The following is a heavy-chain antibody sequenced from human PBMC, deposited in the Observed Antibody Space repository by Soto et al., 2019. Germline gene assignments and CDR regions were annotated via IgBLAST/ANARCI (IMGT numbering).Heavy chain of an antibody. CDR2: ISYDGSDK. Sequence: PGGSLRLSCATSGFPFNSYGIHWGRQAPGKGLEWVAVISYDGSDKYYADSVKGRFTISRDNSKNTLYLQMNSLRVEDTAVYYCAKDRVVRMILRPPGWFDYWGQGTRVTVSS. D-gene: IGHD2-15*01. V-gene: IGHV3-30*18. J-gene: IGHJ5*01. CDR3: AKDRVVRMILRPPGWFDY. CDR1: GFPFNSYG.